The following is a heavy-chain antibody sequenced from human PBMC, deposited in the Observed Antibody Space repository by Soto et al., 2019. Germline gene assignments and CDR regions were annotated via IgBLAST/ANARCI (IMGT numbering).Heavy chain of an antibody. V-gene: IGHV4-30-4*01. Sequence: SETLSLTCTVSGGSISSGDYYWSWIRQPPGKGLEWIGSISYTGSACYNPSLNSPVTISVDTSRNQFSLNLTSVTAADTAVYYCANAGNSSTYSVHWGPGTLVTVSS. J-gene: IGHJ4*02. CDR1: GGSISSGDYY. CDR2: ISYTGSA. D-gene: IGHD3-10*01. CDR3: ANAGNSSTYSVH.